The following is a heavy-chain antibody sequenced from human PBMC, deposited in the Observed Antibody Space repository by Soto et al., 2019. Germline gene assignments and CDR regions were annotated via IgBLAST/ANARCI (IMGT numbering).Heavy chain of an antibody. J-gene: IGHJ6*02. CDR2: IYYSGST. V-gene: IGHV4-61*01. Sequence: SETLSLTCTVSGGSVSSGSYYWSWIRQPPGKGLEWIGYIYYSGSTNYNPSLKSRVTISVDTSKNQFSLKLSSVTAADTAVYYCARDMSRHAYYYYGMDVWGQGTTVTAP. CDR1: GGSVSSGSYY. D-gene: IGHD3-16*01. CDR3: ARDMSRHAYYYYGMDV.